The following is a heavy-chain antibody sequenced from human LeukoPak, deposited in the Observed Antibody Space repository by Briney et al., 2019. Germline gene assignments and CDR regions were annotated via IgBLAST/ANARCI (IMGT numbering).Heavy chain of an antibody. J-gene: IGHJ6*03. Sequence: GGSLRLSCAASGFTFSSYAMHWVRQAPGKGLEWVAVISYDGSNKYYADSVKGRFTISRDNSKNTLYLQMNSLRAEDTAVYHCAKGGGYEAQYYYYYLDVWGKGTTVTISS. D-gene: IGHD5-12*01. CDR2: ISYDGSNK. CDR3: AKGGGYEAQYYYYYLDV. V-gene: IGHV3-30*04. CDR1: GFTFSSYA.